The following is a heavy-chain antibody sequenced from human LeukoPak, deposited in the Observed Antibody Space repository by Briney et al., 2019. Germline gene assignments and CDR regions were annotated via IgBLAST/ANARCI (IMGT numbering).Heavy chain of an antibody. CDR2: IRYDGNNE. J-gene: IGHJ4*02. Sequence: GGSLRLSCVASGFIFKNYGMHWVRQTPGKGLEWVTFIRYDGNNEYYADSVKGRFTISRDNSKNTLYLQMNSLRAEDTAVYYCAKVGQPWSIWSYFDSWGQGTLVTVSS. CDR3: AKVGQPWSIWSYFDS. V-gene: IGHV3-30*02. D-gene: IGHD3-3*01. CDR1: GFIFKNYG.